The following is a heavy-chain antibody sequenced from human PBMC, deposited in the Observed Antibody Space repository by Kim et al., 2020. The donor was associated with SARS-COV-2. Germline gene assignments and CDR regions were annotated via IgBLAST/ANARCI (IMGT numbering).Heavy chain of an antibody. V-gene: IGHV3-7*01. Sequence: GGSLRLSCAASGFTFSSSWMTWVRQAPGKALEWVANIRHDESEKNYVDSSKGRFSISRDNAKNSLYLQMNSLRAEDTAVYYCVKGGWFGLSWGQGILVTVSS. D-gene: IGHD3-10*01. CDR2: IRHDESEK. CDR1: GFTFSSSW. J-gene: IGHJ5*02. CDR3: VKGGWFGLS.